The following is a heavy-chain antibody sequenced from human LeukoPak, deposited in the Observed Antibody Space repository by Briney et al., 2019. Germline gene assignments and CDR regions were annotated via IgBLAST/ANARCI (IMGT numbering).Heavy chain of an antibody. CDR2: INHSGST. V-gene: IGHV4-34*01. Sequence: PSETLSLTCAVYGGSFSGYYWSWIRQPPGKGLEWIGEINHSGSTNYNPSLKSRVTISVDTSKNQFSLKLSSVTAADTAVYYCARRAVSYYDSSGYYRKNFNWFDPWGQGTLVTASS. J-gene: IGHJ5*02. D-gene: IGHD3-22*01. CDR1: GGSFSGYY. CDR3: ARRAVSYYDSSGYYRKNFNWFDP.